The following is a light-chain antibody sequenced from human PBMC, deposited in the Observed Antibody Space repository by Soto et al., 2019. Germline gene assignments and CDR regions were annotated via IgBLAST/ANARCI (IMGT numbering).Light chain of an antibody. CDR3: SSYTSSSTLV. V-gene: IGLV2-14*01. CDR1: SSDIGNYNY. CDR2: VVS. J-gene: IGLJ1*01. Sequence: QSVLTQPASVSGSPGQSITISCTGTSSDIGNYNYVSWYQQHPNKAPKLLIYVVSNRPSGLSDRFSGTKSGNTASLTISGLRAEDEADYYCSSYTSSSTLVFGTGTKLTVL.